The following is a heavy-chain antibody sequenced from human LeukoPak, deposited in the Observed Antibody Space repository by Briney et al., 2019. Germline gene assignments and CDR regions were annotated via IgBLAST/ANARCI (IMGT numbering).Heavy chain of an antibody. J-gene: IGHJ4*02. CDR1: GFTFSTYV. CDR2: ISASGDNT. Sequence: GGSLRLSCAASGFTFSTYVMSWVRQAPGKGLEWVSGISASGDNTYYADSVKGRFTTSRDNSKNTLHLQMNSLRAEDTAVYYCAKGSGYDTDFDYWGQVTLATVSS. D-gene: IGHD3-9*01. CDR3: AKGSGYDTDFDY. V-gene: IGHV3-23*01.